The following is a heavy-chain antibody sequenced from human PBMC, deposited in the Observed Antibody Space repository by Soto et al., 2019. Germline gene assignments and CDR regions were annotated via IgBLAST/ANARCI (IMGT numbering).Heavy chain of an antibody. V-gene: IGHV3-23*01. CDR2: ISGSGGST. D-gene: IGHD3-22*01. Sequence: GGYLRLSCAASGFTFSSYAMSWVRQAPGKGLEWVSAISGSGGSTYYADSVKGRFTISRDNSKNTLYLQMNSLRAEDTAVYCCAKVGYYYDSSGYLISDAFDIWGQGTMVTV. J-gene: IGHJ3*02. CDR3: AKVGYYYDSSGYLISDAFDI. CDR1: GFTFSSYA.